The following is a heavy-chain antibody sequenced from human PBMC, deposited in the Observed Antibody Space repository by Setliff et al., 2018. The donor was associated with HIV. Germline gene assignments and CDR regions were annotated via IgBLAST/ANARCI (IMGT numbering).Heavy chain of an antibody. Sequence: LSLTCTVSGGPMSSYYWSWIRQPAGKGLEWIGRIYPTGSSNYNPSLRSRVTMSVDTSKNQFSLNLNSVTAADTAVYYCARDRGIYNTAKGLDYWGQGTLVTVSS. V-gene: IGHV4-4*07. CDR2: IYPTGSS. CDR3: ARDRGIYNTAKGLDY. D-gene: IGHD3-10*01. CDR1: GGPMSSYY. J-gene: IGHJ4*02.